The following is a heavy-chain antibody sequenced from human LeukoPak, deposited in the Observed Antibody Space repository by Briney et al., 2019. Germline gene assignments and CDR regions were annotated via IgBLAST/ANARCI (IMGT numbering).Heavy chain of an antibody. CDR3: ARDSYGPYNWFDP. D-gene: IGHD5-18*01. CDR2: IIPIFGTA. J-gene: IGHJ5*02. CDR1: GGTFSSYA. V-gene: IGHV1-69*06. Sequence: XAXGGTFSSYAISWVRQAPGQGLEWMGGIIPIFGTANYAQKFQGRVTITADKSTSTAYMELSSLRSEDTAVYYCARDSYGPYNWFDPWGQGTLVTVSS.